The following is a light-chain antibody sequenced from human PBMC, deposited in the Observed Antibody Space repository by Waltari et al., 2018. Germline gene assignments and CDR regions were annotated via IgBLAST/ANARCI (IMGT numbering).Light chain of an antibody. CDR2: GNN. CDR3: QSYDSSLTGSWV. Sequence: QSVLTQPPSVSGAPGQRVTISCTGSGSNIGAAVDVHWYQQLPGTAPKLLVYGNNSRPSGVPDRFSASKSGTSASLAITGLQAEDEADYYCQSYDSSLTGSWVFGGGTKLTVL. J-gene: IGLJ3*02. CDR1: GSNIGAAVD. V-gene: IGLV1-40*01.